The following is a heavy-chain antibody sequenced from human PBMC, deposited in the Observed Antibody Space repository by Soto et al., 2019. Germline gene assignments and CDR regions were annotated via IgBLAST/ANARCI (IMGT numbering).Heavy chain of an antibody. D-gene: IGHD2-21*01. CDR2: VYESGDT. Sequence: EVKLVESGGGLVQPGGSLRLSCAASGFTVSSSYMGWVRQAPGKGLEWVSVVYESGDTYYADSVRGRFTISRDSSKNTLFLQMNSLRVDDTGVYYCEKAILQWRKFEWFDSWGQGDLVIVSS. CDR1: GFTVSSSY. CDR3: EKAILQWRKFEWFDS. V-gene: IGHV3-66*01. J-gene: IGHJ5*01.